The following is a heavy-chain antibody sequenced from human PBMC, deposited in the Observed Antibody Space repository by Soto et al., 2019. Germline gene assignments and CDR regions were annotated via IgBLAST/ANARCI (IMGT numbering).Heavy chain of an antibody. J-gene: IGHJ4*02. CDR3: ARDNCSSTSCYSLGPDY. CDR1: GYTFTGYY. Sequence: GXSVKVSCKASGYTFTGYYMHWVRQAPGQGPEWMGIINPSGGSTSYAQKFQGRVTMTRDTSTSTVYMELSSLRSEDTAVYYCARDNCSSTSCYSLGPDYWGQGTLVTVSS. V-gene: IGHV1-46*01. D-gene: IGHD2-2*01. CDR2: INPSGGST.